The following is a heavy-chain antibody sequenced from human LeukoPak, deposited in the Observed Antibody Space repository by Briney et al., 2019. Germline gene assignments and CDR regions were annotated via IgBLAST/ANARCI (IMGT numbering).Heavy chain of an antibody. CDR3: TTGNWGSFSY. Sequence: LGGSLRLSCAASGFTFSNAWMNWVRQAPGKGLEWVGRIKSKTDGGTTDYAAPVKGRFTISRDDSRHTLYLQVNSLKTEDTAVYYCTTGNWGSFSYWGQGTLVTVSS. CDR2: IKSKTDGGTT. D-gene: IGHD7-27*01. CDR1: GFTFSNAW. J-gene: IGHJ4*02. V-gene: IGHV3-15*01.